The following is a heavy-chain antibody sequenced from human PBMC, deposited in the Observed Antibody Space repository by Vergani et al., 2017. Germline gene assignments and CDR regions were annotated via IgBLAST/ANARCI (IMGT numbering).Heavy chain of an antibody. D-gene: IGHD5-18*01. CDR1: GGSFSGYY. CDR2: INHSGST. J-gene: IGHJ5*02. V-gene: IGHV4-34*01. CDR3: ARVCPTPTGRIQLWKRIQNWFDP. Sequence: QVQLQQWGAGLLKPSETLSLTCAVYGGSFSGYYWSWIRQPPGKGLEWIGEINHSGSTNYNPSLKSRVTISVDTSKNQFSLKLSSVTAADTAVYYCARVCPTPTGRIQLWKRIQNWFDPWGQGTLVTVSS.